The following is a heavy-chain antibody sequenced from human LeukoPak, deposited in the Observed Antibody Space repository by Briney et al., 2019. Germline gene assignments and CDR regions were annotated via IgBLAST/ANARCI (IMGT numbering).Heavy chain of an antibody. Sequence: GGSLRLSCAASGFTFTHYGMNWVRQAPGKGLEWVSAVSGSGGSTYYADSVKGRFTISRDNSKNTLYLQMNSLRAEDTAVYYCAKKRSGVDFDYWGQGTLVTVSS. J-gene: IGHJ4*02. CDR2: VSGSGGST. D-gene: IGHD5-24*01. CDR3: AKKRSGVDFDY. V-gene: IGHV3-23*01. CDR1: GFTFTHYG.